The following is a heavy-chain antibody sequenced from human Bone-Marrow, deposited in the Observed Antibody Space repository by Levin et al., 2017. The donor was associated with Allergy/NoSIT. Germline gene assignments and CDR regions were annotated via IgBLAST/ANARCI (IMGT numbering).Heavy chain of an antibody. V-gene: IGHV1-69*01. Sequence: KISCKASGGTFSSYAISWVRQAPGQGLEWMGGIIPIFGTANYAQKFQGRVTITADESTSTAYMELSSLRSEDTAVYYCARVNIAAGSSFDIWGQGTMVTVSS. J-gene: IGHJ3*02. CDR2: IIPIFGTA. D-gene: IGHD6-13*01. CDR3: ARVNIAAGSSFDI. CDR1: GGTFSSYA.